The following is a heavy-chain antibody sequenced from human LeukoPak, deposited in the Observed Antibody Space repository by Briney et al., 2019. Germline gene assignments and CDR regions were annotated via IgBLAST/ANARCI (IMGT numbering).Heavy chain of an antibody. V-gene: IGHV3-23*01. CDR3: AKDWTTVVTPKGYYFDS. CDR1: GFSFNNYA. D-gene: IGHD4-23*01. CDR2: ISTTGGST. Sequence: GGSLRLSCAASGFSFNNYAMSWVRQAPGKGLEWVTAISTTGGSTYYADSVKGRFTVSRDNSKNTLSLQMDSLRVEDTALYYCAKDWTTVVTPKGYYFDSWGQGTLVTVSS. J-gene: IGHJ4*02.